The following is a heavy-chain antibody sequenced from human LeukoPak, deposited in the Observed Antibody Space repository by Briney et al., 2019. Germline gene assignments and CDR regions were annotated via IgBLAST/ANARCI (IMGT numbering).Heavy chain of an antibody. D-gene: IGHD3-22*01. CDR2: LYYSGST. CDR3: ARGLVVVTMTSSIMDV. Sequence: SETLSLTCTVSGGSISSYYWSWIRQPPGKGLEWIGSLYYSGSTYYNPSLKSRVTISVDTSKNQLSLKLSSVTAADTAVYYCARGLVVVTMTSSIMDVWGQGTTVTVSS. J-gene: IGHJ6*01. CDR1: GGSISSYY. V-gene: IGHV4-59*05.